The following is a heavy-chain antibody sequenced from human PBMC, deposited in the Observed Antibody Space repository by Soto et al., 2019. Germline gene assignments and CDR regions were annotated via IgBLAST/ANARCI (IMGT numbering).Heavy chain of an antibody. CDR2: IYYSGAT. D-gene: IGHD5-12*01. V-gene: IGHV4-39*02. J-gene: IGHJ4*02. CDR1: GGSISSSTYY. Sequence: QLQLRESGPGLVQPSETLSLTCLVSGGSISSSTYYWGWIRQPPGKGLEWIGSIYYSGATYYNPSRRSRITISMDRSKHHFSLKLTSVTAADTAIYYCAPVGIGTTTVDYWGQGTLVTVSS. CDR3: APVGIGTTTVDY.